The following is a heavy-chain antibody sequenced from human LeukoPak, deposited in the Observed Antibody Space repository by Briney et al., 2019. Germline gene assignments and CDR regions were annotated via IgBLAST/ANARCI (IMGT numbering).Heavy chain of an antibody. CDR1: GDSVSGISFY. CDR2: IQYSGST. D-gene: IGHD3-22*01. V-gene: IGHV4-61*01. Sequence: SETLSLTCTVSGDSVSGISFYWSWIRQPPGKGLQYIGYIQYSGSTNYNPSLKSRVTISVDTSKNQFSLKLSSVTAADTAVYYCTRYYDSSGYWSTPHFDYWGQGTLVTVSS. CDR3: TRYYDSSGYWSTPHFDY. J-gene: IGHJ4*02.